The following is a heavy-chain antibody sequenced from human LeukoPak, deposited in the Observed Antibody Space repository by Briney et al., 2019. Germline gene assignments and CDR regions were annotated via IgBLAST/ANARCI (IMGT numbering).Heavy chain of an antibody. CDR2: IIPIFGTA. CDR1: GGTFSSYA. D-gene: IGHD3-10*01. Sequence: VASVKVSCKASGGTFSSYAISWVRQAPGQGLEWMGGIIPIFGTANYAQKFQGRVTITADESTSTAYMELSSLRSEDTAVYYCATYGSGSPGAFDYWGQGTLVTVSS. J-gene: IGHJ4*02. V-gene: IGHV1-69*13. CDR3: ATYGSGSPGAFDY.